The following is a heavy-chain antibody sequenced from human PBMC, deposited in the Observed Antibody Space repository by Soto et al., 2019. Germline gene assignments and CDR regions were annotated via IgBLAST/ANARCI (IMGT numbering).Heavy chain of an antibody. CDR1: GFTFDDYA. CDR2: ISWNSGSI. Sequence: GGSLRLSCAASGFTFDDYAMHWVRQAPGKGLEWVSGISWNSGSIGYADSVKGRFTISRDNAKNSLYLQMNSLRAEDTALYYCAKDIPSSGNYWGQGTLVTVSS. D-gene: IGHD6-19*01. J-gene: IGHJ4*02. CDR3: AKDIPSSGNY. V-gene: IGHV3-9*01.